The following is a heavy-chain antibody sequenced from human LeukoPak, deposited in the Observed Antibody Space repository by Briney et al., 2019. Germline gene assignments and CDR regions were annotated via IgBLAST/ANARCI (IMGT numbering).Heavy chain of an antibody. CDR2: INPNSGGT. D-gene: IGHD2-2*01. V-gene: IGHV1-2*02. Sequence: ASVKVSCKASGYTFTGYYMHWVRQAPGQGLEWMGWINPNSGGTNYAQKFQGRVTMTRDTSISKAYMELSRLRSDDTAVYYCAKGYCSSTSCSRFYYYYYMDVWGKGTTVTVSS. J-gene: IGHJ6*03. CDR3: AKGYCSSTSCSRFYYYYYMDV. CDR1: GYTFTGYY.